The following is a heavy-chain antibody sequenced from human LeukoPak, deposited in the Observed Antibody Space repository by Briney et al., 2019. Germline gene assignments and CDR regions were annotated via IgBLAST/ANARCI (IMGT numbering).Heavy chain of an antibody. V-gene: IGHV3-30*06. D-gene: IGHD3-16*02. CDR2: ISYDGDNK. CDR3: AKDIRVWWSYRYPCLDY. Sequence: GGSLRLSCAASGFTFSSYGMHWVRQAPGKGLEWVAVISYDGDNKYYADSVNGRFTISRDNSKNTLSLQMDSLRAEDTAVYYCAKDIRVWWSYRYPCLDYWGQGTLVTVSA. J-gene: IGHJ4*02. CDR1: GFTFSSYG.